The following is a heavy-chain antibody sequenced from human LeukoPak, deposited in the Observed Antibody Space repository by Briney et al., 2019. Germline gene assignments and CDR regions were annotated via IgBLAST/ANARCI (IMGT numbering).Heavy chain of an antibody. D-gene: IGHD4-17*01. CDR2: ISYDGSNK. CDR3: AKDPYDYGDFGWFDP. Sequence: QPGRSLRLSCAASGFTFSSYGMHWVRQAPGKGLEWVAVISYDGSNKYYADSVKGRFTISRDNSKNTLYLQMNSLRAEDTAVYYCAKDPYDYGDFGWFDPWGQGTLVTVSS. V-gene: IGHV3-30*18. J-gene: IGHJ5*02. CDR1: GFTFSSYG.